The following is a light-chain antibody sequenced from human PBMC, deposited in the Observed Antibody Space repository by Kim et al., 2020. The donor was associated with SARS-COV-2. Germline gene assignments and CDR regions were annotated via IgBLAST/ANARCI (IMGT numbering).Light chain of an antibody. V-gene: IGLV1-40*01. Sequence: QSVLTQLPSVSGAPGQRVTISCTGSISNIGAGYDVHWYQQLPATAPKLLIYGNSNRPSGVPDRFSGSKSDTSASLAITGLQAEDEADYYCQSYDNSLSGYVFGSGTKVTVL. CDR2: GNS. CDR3: QSYDNSLSGYV. CDR1: ISNIGAGYD. J-gene: IGLJ1*01.